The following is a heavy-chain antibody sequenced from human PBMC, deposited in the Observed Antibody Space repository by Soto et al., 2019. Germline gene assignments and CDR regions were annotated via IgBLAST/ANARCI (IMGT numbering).Heavy chain of an antibody. Sequence: PGGSLRLSCAASGFTFDDYAMHWVRQAPGKGLEWVSGISWNSGSIGYADSVKGRFTISRDNAKNSLYLQMNSLRAEDTALYYCAKAKQTSYSSGWYPFDYWGQGTLVTVSS. J-gene: IGHJ4*02. CDR3: AKAKQTSYSSGWYPFDY. D-gene: IGHD6-19*01. CDR2: ISWNSGSI. CDR1: GFTFDDYA. V-gene: IGHV3-9*01.